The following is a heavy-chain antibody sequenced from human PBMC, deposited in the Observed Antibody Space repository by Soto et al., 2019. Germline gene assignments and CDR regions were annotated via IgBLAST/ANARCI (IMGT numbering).Heavy chain of an antibody. CDR2: IYPGDSDS. CDR1: GYNFTTYW. J-gene: IGHJ3*02. D-gene: IGHD6-13*01. Sequence: LGESLKISCKGSGYNFTTYWIGWVRQMPGKGLEWMGVIYPGDSDSRYSPPFQGQVTISADKSISAAYLQWSSLKASDSAMYYCARQEGSSWGTFDIWGQGTMVTVSS. CDR3: ARQEGSSWGTFDI. V-gene: IGHV5-51*01.